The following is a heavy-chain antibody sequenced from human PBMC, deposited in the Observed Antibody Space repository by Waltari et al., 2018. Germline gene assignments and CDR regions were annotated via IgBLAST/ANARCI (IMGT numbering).Heavy chain of an antibody. CDR1: GFTFSNFW. CDR2: IKPDGSGK. CDR3: ARDVL. Sequence: EVQLVESGGDSVQLGGSLTLSCAASGFTFSNFWMSWVRQAPGKGVQWVASIKPDGSGKYYVESVKGRFTISRDNAKNSLNLQMDSLGVEDTAVYFCARDVLWGQGTRVTVSP. D-gene: IGHD2-15*01. J-gene: IGHJ4*02. V-gene: IGHV3-7*01.